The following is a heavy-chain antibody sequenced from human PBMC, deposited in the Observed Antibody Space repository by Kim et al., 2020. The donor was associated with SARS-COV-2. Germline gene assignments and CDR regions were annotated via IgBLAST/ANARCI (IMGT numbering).Heavy chain of an antibody. D-gene: IGHD4-17*01. CDR2: IIPIFGTA. V-gene: IGHV1-69*13. J-gene: IGHJ3*02. Sequence: SVKVSCKASGGTFSSYAISWVRQAPGQGLEWMGGIIPIFGTANYAQKFQGRVTITADESTSTAYMELSSLRSEDTAVYYSASPTTTTVTTTNAFDIWGQGTMVTVSS. CDR1: GGTFSSYA. CDR3: ASPTTTTVTTTNAFDI.